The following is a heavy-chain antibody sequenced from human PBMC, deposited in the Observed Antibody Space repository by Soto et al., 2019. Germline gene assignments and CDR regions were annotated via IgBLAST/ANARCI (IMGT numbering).Heavy chain of an antibody. J-gene: IGHJ4*02. CDR2: IYWDDDK. D-gene: IGHD2-15*01. V-gene: IGHV2-5*02. Sequence: QITLKESGPTLVKPTQTLTLTCTFSGFSLSTSGVGVGWIRQPPGKALEWLALIYWDDDKRYSPSLKSRLTNTKDTSKNQVVLTMTNMDPVDTATYYCARLYCSGGSCYYDYWGQGTLVTVSS. CDR3: ARLYCSGGSCYYDY. CDR1: GFSLSTSGVG.